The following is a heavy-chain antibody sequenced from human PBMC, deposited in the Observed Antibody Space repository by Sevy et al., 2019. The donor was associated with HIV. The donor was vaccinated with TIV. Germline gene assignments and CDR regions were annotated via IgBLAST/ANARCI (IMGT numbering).Heavy chain of an antibody. V-gene: IGHV1-2*06. CDR3: ATYDLLTRYSYFDY. D-gene: IGHD3-9*01. Sequence: ASVKVSCQTSGYTFTGYYMHWVRQAPGQGLEWVGRINPNSGGTDYPQEFQGRLTLTSDTSITTAYMELSRLRSDDTAVYYCATYDLLTRYSYFDYWGQGTLVTVSS. J-gene: IGHJ4*02. CDR2: INPNSGGT. CDR1: GYTFTGYY.